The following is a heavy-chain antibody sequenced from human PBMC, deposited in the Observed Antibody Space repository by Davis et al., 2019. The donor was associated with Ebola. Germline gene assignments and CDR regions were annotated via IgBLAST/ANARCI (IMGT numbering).Heavy chain of an antibody. CDR2: ISSTVSTI. D-gene: IGHD3/OR15-3a*01. CDR1: GFMFSAYY. CDR3: AKDWTGYDSLFYYGMDV. Sequence: GGSLRLSCAASGFMFSAYYMIWIRQAPGQGLEWVSDISSTVSTISYADSVKGRFTISRDNSKNTLYLQMNSLRAEDTAVYYCAKDWTGYDSLFYYGMDVWGQGTTVTVSS. J-gene: IGHJ6*02. V-gene: IGHV3-11*04.